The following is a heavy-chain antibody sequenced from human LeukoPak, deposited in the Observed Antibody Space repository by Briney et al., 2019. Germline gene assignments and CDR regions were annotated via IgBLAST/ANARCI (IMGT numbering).Heavy chain of an antibody. CDR1: GGSISSYY. J-gene: IGHJ5*02. D-gene: IGHD3-22*01. CDR3: ARHATDYDSSSNWFDP. V-gene: IGHV4-4*07. Sequence: SETLSLTCTVSGGSISSYYWSWIRQPAGKGLEWIGRIYTSGSTNYNPSLKSRVTMSVDTSKNQFSLKLSSVTAADTAVYYCARHATDYDSSSNWFDPWGQGTLVTVSS. CDR2: IYTSGST.